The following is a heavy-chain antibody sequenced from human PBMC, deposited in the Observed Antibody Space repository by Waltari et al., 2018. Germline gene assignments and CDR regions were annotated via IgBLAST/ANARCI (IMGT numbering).Heavy chain of an antibody. CDR3: ARDRLRGAAAGTCWFDP. D-gene: IGHD6-13*01. Sequence: QVQLVQSGAEVKKPGASVKVSCKASGYTFTGYYMHWVRQAPGQGLEWMGWINPNSGGTNYAQKFQGRVTMTRDTSISTAYMELSRLRSDDTAVYYCARDRLRGAAAGTCWFDPWGQGTLVTVSS. CDR1: GYTFTGYY. V-gene: IGHV1-2*02. CDR2: INPNSGGT. J-gene: IGHJ5*02.